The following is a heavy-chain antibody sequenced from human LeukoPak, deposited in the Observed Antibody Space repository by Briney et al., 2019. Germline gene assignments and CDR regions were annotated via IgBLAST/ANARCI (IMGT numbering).Heavy chain of an antibody. J-gene: IGHJ6*03. CDR1: GYTFTSYD. Sequence: GASVKVSCKASGYTFTSYDINWVRQATGQGLEWMGWMNPNSGNTGYAQKFQGRVTITRNTSISTAYMELSSLRSEDTAVYYCAACWNYEWGYYMDVWGKGTTVTVSS. CDR3: AACWNYEWGYYMDV. D-gene: IGHD1-7*01. V-gene: IGHV1-8*03. CDR2: MNPNSGNT.